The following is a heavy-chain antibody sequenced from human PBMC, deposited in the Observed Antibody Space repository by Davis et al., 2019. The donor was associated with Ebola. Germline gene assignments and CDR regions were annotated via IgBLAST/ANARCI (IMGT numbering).Heavy chain of an antibody. CDR1: GFTFSRYS. CDR2: ISSSSSYI. V-gene: IGHV3-21*01. CDR3: VRDSGYYSHDY. D-gene: IGHD5-12*01. Sequence: GESLKISCAASGFTFSRYSMNWVRQAPGKGLEWVSSISSSSSYIYYADSVKGRFTISRDNAKNSLYLQMNSLRVEDTAVYYCVRDSGYYSHDYWGHGTLVTVSS. J-gene: IGHJ4*01.